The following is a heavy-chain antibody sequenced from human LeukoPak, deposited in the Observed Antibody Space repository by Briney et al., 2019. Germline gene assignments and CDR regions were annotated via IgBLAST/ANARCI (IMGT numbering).Heavy chain of an antibody. V-gene: IGHV4-61*02. J-gene: IGHJ6*03. CDR3: ARVRADTAIAYYYYMDV. CDR2: IYTSGST. D-gene: IGHD5-18*01. Sequence: SETLSLTCTVSGGSISSGSYYWSWIRQPAGKGLEWIGRIYTSGSTNYNPSLKSRVTISVDTSKNQFSLKLSSVTAADTAVYYCARVRADTAIAYYYYMDVWGKGTTVTVSS. CDR1: GGSISSGSYY.